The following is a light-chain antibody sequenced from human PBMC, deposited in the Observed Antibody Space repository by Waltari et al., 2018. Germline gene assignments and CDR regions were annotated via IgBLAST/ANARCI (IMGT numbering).Light chain of an antibody. Sequence: DIVMTQSPESLAVSLGERATINCKSSQSVLYSSNNKNSSAWYQQKPGQPPKLLIYWASTRESGVPDRFSGSGSGTDFTLTISSLQAEDVAVYYCQQYDSTPQTFGQGTKLEIK. V-gene: IGKV4-1*01. J-gene: IGKJ2*01. CDR1: QSVLYSSNNKNS. CDR2: WAS. CDR3: QQYDSTPQT.